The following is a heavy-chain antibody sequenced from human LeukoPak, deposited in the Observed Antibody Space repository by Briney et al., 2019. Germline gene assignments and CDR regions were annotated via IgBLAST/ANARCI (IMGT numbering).Heavy chain of an antibody. J-gene: IGHJ4*02. Sequence: SETLSLTCTVSGGSIHNNYWSWIRQPPGKGLEWIGSMYSSGKSDYSPSLKNRVTMSIDTSKNQFSLKLTSVTAADTAVYYCARGGGGAGQDYWGQGTLVTVSS. CDR2: MYSSGKS. CDR3: ARGGGGAGQDY. V-gene: IGHV4-59*08. D-gene: IGHD4-23*01. CDR1: GGSIHNNY.